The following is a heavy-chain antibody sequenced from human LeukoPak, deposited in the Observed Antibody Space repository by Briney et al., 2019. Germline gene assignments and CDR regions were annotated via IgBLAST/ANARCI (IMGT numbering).Heavy chain of an antibody. V-gene: IGHV1-2*02. J-gene: IGHJ4*02. CDR1: GYTFTGYF. D-gene: IGHD5-24*01. Sequence: ASVKVSCKASGYTFTGYFMHWVRQAPGQGLEWMGWINPNSGGTNYAQKFQGRVTMTRDTSISTAYMELSRLRSDDTAVYYCASEMAKPIGGYFDYWGQGSLVTVSS. CDR2: INPNSGGT. CDR3: ASEMAKPIGGYFDY.